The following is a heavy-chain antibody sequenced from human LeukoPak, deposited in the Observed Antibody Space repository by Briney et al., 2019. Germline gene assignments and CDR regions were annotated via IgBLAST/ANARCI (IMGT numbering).Heavy chain of an antibody. CDR1: GFTFSSYA. Sequence: PGGSLRLSCAASGFTFSSYAMSWVRQAPGKGLELGSAISGSGGSTYYADSVKGRFTISRDNSKNTLYLQMNSLRAEDTAVYYCAEDSPPRRPFFVVVVDFFDYWGQGTLVTVSS. CDR2: ISGSGGST. CDR3: AEDSPPRRPFFVVVVDFFDY. J-gene: IGHJ4*02. D-gene: IGHD3-22*01. V-gene: IGHV3-23*01.